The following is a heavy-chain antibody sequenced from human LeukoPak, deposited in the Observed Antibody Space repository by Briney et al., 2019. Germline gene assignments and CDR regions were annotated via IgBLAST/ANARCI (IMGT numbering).Heavy chain of an antibody. CDR2: IWYDGSNK. V-gene: IGHV3-33*01. CDR1: GFTFSSYG. Sequence: GGSLRLSCAASGFTFSSYGMHWVRQAPGKGLVWVAVIWYDGSNKYYADSVKGRFTISRDNSKNTLYLQMNSLRAEDTAVYYCARVGKVLRYFDWLLAYYYYYGMDVWGQGTTVTVSS. CDR3: ARVGKVLRYFDWLLAYYYYYGMDV. J-gene: IGHJ6*02. D-gene: IGHD3-9*01.